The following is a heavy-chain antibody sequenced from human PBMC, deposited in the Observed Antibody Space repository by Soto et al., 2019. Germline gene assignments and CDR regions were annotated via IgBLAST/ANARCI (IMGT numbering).Heavy chain of an antibody. D-gene: IGHD3-10*01. CDR2: ISAYNGDT. CDR1: GYTFTSYG. V-gene: IGHV1-18*01. CDR3: ARVMVRGVIRVPAPLLEEFNWFDP. J-gene: IGHJ5*02. Sequence: QVQLVQSGAEVKKPGASVKVSCKASGYTFTSYGIIWVRQAPGQRLEWMGWISAYNGDTNYAQTLQGRLTMTTDTSTSTVYMELRSLRSDDTAVYYCARVMVRGVIRVPAPLLEEFNWFDPWCQGTLVTVSS.